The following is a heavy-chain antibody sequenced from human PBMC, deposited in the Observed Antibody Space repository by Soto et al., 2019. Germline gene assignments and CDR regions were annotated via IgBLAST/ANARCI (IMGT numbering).Heavy chain of an antibody. CDR2: ISDGGST. CDR1: GGSIYTYY. J-gene: IGHJ5*02. V-gene: IGHV4-59*12. Sequence: PSETLSLTCNVSGGSIYTYYWNWIRQSPGKGLEWIGYISDGGSTNYNPSLKSRVTVSVDTSRNQFFLTLRSVSAADSAVYHCGREGGETWDYEASWGQGTPVTVSS. D-gene: IGHD1-7*01. CDR3: GREGGETWDYEAS.